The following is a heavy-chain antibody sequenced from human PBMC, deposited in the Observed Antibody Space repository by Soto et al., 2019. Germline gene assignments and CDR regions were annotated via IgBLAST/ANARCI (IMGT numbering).Heavy chain of an antibody. D-gene: IGHD6-6*01. V-gene: IGHV3-66*01. Sequence: GGSLRLSCAASGFTVSSNYMSWVRQAPGKGLEWVSVIYSGGSTYYADSVKGRFTISRDNSKNTLYLQMNSLRAEDTAVYYCARDLDRSSSSYYYSCYMDVWGKGTTVTVSS. J-gene: IGHJ6*03. CDR3: ARDLDRSSSSYYYSCYMDV. CDR1: GFTVSSNY. CDR2: IYSGGST.